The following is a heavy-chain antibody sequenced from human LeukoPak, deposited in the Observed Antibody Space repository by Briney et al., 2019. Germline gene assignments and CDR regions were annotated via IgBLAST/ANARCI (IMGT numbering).Heavy chain of an antibody. D-gene: IGHD4-17*01. Sequence: GGSLRLSCAASGFTVSSNYMSWVRQAPGEELEWVSIIFSGGSTYYADSVKGRFTISRDNSKNTLYLKMNSLRAEDTAVYYCAREAVTRSYFDYWGQGTLVTVSS. CDR1: GFTVSSNY. V-gene: IGHV3-53*01. J-gene: IGHJ4*02. CDR2: IFSGGST. CDR3: AREAVTRSYFDY.